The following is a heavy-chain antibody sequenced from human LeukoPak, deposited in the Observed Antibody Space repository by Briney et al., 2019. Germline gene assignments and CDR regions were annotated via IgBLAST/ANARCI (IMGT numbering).Heavy chain of an antibody. Sequence: GGSPRLSCAASGFTFSSYGMSWVRQAPGKGLEWVSAITATSSSTHDADSVKGRFTISRDSSKNTLYLQMNSLRAEDTAVYYCAKTYSSSRAHYYYYYYMDVWGKGTTVTISS. CDR2: ITATSSST. J-gene: IGHJ6*03. D-gene: IGHD6-13*01. CDR3: AKTYSSSRAHYYYYYYMDV. V-gene: IGHV3-23*01. CDR1: GFTFSSYG.